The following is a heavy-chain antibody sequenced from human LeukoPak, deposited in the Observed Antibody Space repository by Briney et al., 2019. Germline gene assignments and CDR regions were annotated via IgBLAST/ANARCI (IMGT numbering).Heavy chain of an antibody. D-gene: IGHD6-13*01. CDR1: GFTFSSYS. V-gene: IGHV3-48*04. CDR3: ARAGVTHIAAAGTGFDY. Sequence: GGSLRLSCVASGFTFSSYSMNWVRQAPGKGLEWVSYISSSSSTMYYADSVKGRFTISRDNAKNSLYLQMNSLRAEDTAVYYCARAGVTHIAAAGTGFDYWGQGTLVTVSS. CDR2: ISSSSSTM. J-gene: IGHJ4*02.